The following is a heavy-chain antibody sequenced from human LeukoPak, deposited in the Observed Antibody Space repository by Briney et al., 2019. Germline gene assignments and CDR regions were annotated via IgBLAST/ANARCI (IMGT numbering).Heavy chain of an antibody. V-gene: IGHV3-23*01. J-gene: IGHJ4*02. D-gene: IGHD5-18*01. CDR1: GFTFSSYA. CDR2: ISGSGGST. Sequence: AGGSLRLSCAASGFTFSSYAMSWVRQAPGKGLEWVSAISGSGGSTYYADSVKGRFTISRDNSKNTLYLQMNSLRAEDTAVYYCARVVNGYGPVDYWGQGTLVTVSS. CDR3: ARVVNGYGPVDY.